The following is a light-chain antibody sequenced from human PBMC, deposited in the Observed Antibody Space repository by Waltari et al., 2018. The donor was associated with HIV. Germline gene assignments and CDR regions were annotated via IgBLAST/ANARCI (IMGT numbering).Light chain of an antibody. CDR3: QAWGSSPV. CDR1: KLGHKF. Sequence: SYELTQPPSVSVSPGQTASLTCTGNKLGHKFVCWYQQRPGQSPVVVMYQDSRRPSGIPERFSGSNSGNTATLTISGTQAMDEADYYCQAWGSSPVFGGGTKLTVL. J-gene: IGLJ2*01. V-gene: IGLV3-1*01. CDR2: QDS.